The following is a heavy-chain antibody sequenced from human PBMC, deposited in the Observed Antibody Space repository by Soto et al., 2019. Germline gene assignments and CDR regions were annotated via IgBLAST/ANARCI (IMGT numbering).Heavy chain of an antibody. D-gene: IGHD2-15*01. J-gene: IGHJ4*02. Sequence: QVLLVQPGAEVKKPGSSVKVSCKASVGTFSNYTITWVRQAPGQGLEWMGGIVPILRTANYEPTFQDRVTITADQSTSTSYMELYNLRYGDTAVDYCARPRYGSGGRCYNNLDYWGQGTLVSVAS. CDR2: IVPILRTA. CDR3: ARPRYGSGGRCYNNLDY. CDR1: VGTFSNYT. V-gene: IGHV1-69*16.